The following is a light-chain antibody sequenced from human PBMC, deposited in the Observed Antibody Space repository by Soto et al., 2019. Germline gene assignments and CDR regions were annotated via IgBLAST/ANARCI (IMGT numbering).Light chain of an antibody. V-gene: IGKV1-5*03. CDR3: QHYNSYSWA. Sequence: DIQMTQSPSTLSGSVGDRVTISCRASQTISSWLAWYQQKPGQAPKLLIYKASTIRSGVPSRFSGSGSGTEFTLTISSLQPDDFATYYCQHYNSYSWAFGQGTKVDIK. CDR1: QTISSW. J-gene: IGKJ1*01. CDR2: KAS.